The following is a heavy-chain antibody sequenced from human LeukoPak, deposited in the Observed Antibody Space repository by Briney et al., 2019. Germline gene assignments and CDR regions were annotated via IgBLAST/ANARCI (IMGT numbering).Heavy chain of an antibody. CDR1: GFTFSSYA. CDR2: ISYDGSNK. Sequence: PGGSLRLSCAASGFTFSSYAMHWVRQAPGKGLEWVAVISYDGSNKYYADSVKGRFTISRDNSKNTLYLQMNSLRAEDTAVYYCASSGYGRLRAPTDAFDIWGQGTLVTVSS. D-gene: IGHD5-18*01. V-gene: IGHV3-30-3*01. CDR3: ASSGYGRLRAPTDAFDI. J-gene: IGHJ3*02.